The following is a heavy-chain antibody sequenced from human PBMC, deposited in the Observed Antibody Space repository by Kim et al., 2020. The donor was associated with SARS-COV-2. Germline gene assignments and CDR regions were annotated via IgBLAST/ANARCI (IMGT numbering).Heavy chain of an antibody. CDR3: ARDLENGAVAGTGGD. J-gene: IGHJ4*02. CDR2: INPNSGGT. CDR1: GYTFTGYY. V-gene: IGHV1-2*06. D-gene: IGHD6-19*01. Sequence: ASVKVSCKASGYTFTGYYMHWVRQAPGQGLEWMGRINPNSGGTNYAQKFQGRVTMTRDTSISTAYMELSRLRSDDTAVYYCARDLENGAVAGTGGDWGQGTLVTVSS.